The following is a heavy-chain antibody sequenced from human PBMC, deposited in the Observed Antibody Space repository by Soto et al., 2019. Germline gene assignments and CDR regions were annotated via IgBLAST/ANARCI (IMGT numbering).Heavy chain of an antibody. CDR2: IIPILGIA. CDR1: GGTFSSYT. V-gene: IGHV1-69*02. J-gene: IGHJ6*02. Sequence: QVQLVQSGAEVKKPGSSVKVSCKASGGTFSSYTISWVRQAPGQGLEWMGRIIPILGIANYAQKFQGRVTIYREKTTGPAYMGLGSLRSEDTAGYYCARPVVPAAHPPPPQRYYYYGMDVWGQGTTVTVSS. D-gene: IGHD2-2*01. CDR3: ARPVVPAAHPPPPQRYYYYGMDV.